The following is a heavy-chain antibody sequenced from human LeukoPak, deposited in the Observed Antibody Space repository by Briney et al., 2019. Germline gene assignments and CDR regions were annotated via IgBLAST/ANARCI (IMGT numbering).Heavy chain of an antibody. V-gene: IGHV4-38-2*02. CDR3: ARDVYSSSGIFDY. CDR2: IFSSRTP. D-gene: IGHD6-6*01. J-gene: IGHJ4*02. CDR1: GYSISSGYH. Sequence: SETLSLTCSVSGYSISSGYHWGWIRQSPEKGLEWIGSIFSSRTPYYSPSLKSRVTISMDTSNNQFSLRLSSVTAADTAVYYCARDVYSSSGIFDYWGQGTLVTVSS.